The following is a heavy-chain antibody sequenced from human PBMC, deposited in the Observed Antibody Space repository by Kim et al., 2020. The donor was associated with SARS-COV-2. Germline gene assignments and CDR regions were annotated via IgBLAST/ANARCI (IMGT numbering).Heavy chain of an antibody. J-gene: IGHJ6*02. CDR1: GFTFSNYA. D-gene: IGHD7-27*01. CDR2: ISYDGSSE. V-gene: IGHV3-30*04. CDR3: ARDALPRNYYCSMDV. Sequence: GGSLRLSCTASGFTFSNYAMHWVRQAPGKGLEWVAVISYDGSSEYYADSVKGRFTISRDSSKNTLYLQMNSLGGEDTAVYYCARDALPRNYYCSMDVWGRDTGVTLSS.